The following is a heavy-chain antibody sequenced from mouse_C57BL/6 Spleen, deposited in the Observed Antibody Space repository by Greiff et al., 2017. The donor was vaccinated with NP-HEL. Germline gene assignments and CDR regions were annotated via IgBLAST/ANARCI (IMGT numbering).Heavy chain of an antibody. Sequence: EVKVVESGGGLVQPGGSMKLSCAASGFTFSDAWMDWVRQSPEKGLEWVAEIRNKANNPATYYAESVKGRFTISRDDSKSSVYLQMNSLRAEDTGIYYCTSYDYDVWFAYWGQGTLVTVSA. D-gene: IGHD2-4*01. CDR2: IRNKANNPAT. V-gene: IGHV6-6*01. J-gene: IGHJ3*01. CDR3: TSYDYDVWFAY. CDR1: GFTFSDAW.